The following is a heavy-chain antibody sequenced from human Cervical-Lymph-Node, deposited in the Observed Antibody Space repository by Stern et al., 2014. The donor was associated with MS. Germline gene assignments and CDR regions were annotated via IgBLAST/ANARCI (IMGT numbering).Heavy chain of an antibody. CDR2: INPYSGTT. V-gene: IGHV1-46*01. CDR3: ARSRSSGFDY. J-gene: IGHJ4*02. Sequence: QVQLVQSGAEVKKPGASVKVSCGASGYTFITYYMYWVRQAPGQGLEWIAIINPYSGTTTYAQKFKGRVTMTTDTPTDTVNMALSCLRSDDTAMYSCARSRSSGFDYWGQGTLFTVSS. CDR1: GYTFITYY. D-gene: IGHD6-19*01.